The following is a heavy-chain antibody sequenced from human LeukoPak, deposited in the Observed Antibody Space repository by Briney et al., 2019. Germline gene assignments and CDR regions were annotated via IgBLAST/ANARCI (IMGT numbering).Heavy chain of an antibody. Sequence: SVKVSCKASGGTFSSYAISWVRQAPGQGLEWMGRIIPVFGTANYAQKFQGRVTITTDESTSTAYMELSSLRSEDTAVYYCASTIFGVVIASVWGQGTLVTVSS. J-gene: IGHJ4*02. V-gene: IGHV1-69*05. D-gene: IGHD3-3*01. CDR2: IIPVFGTA. CDR1: GGTFSSYA. CDR3: ASTIFGVVIASV.